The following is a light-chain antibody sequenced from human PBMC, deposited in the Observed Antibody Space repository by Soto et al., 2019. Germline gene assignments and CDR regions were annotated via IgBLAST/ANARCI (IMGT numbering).Light chain of an antibody. CDR1: SGHSSYI. Sequence: QPVLTQSSSASASLGSSVKLTCTLSSGHSSYIIAWHQQQPGEAPRYLMKLEGSGSYNKGSGVPDRFSGSSSGADRYLTISILQFEDEADYYCETWDSNTRVFGGGTKLTVL. CDR3: ETWDSNTRV. V-gene: IGLV4-60*02. CDR2: LEGSGSY. J-gene: IGLJ3*02.